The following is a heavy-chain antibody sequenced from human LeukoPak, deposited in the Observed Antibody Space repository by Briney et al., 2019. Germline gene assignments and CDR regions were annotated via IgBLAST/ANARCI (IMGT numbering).Heavy chain of an antibody. D-gene: IGHD6-19*01. J-gene: IGHJ4*02. CDR3: ARDGSYNSGWHIDY. CDR1: GFTFSDYY. CDR2: ISSSGSTI. Sequence: GGSLRLFCAASGFTFSDYYMSWIRQAPGKGLEWVSYISSSGSTIYYADSVKGRFTISRDNAKNSLYLQMTSLRAEDTAVYYCARDGSYNSGWHIDYWGQGTLVTVSS. V-gene: IGHV3-11*01.